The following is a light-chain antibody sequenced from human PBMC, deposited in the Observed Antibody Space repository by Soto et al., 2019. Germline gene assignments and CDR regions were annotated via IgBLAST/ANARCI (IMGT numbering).Light chain of an antibody. CDR1: QSVSSN. CDR3: QERSNWPGGT. Sequence: EIVMTQSPATLSVSPGERATLSCRASQSVSSNLAWYQQKPGQAPRLLIYGASSRATGIPDRFSGSGSGTDLTLTISSLEPEDFAVYYCQERSNWPGGTFGQGTKVDIK. V-gene: IGKV3-11*01. CDR2: GAS. J-gene: IGKJ1*01.